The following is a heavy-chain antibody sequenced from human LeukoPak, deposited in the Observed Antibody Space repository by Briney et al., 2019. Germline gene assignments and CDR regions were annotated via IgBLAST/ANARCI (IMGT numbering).Heavy chain of an antibody. CDR3: ARDKDWAFDY. Sequence: GGSLRLSCAASGFPFSSYSMNWVRQAPGKGLEWLSYISRDSGATYYADSVRGRFSISRDNAKNSLHLQMNSLRDEDTAVYYCARDKDWAFDYWGQGALVTVSS. J-gene: IGHJ4*02. D-gene: IGHD3-9*01. V-gene: IGHV3-48*02. CDR1: GFPFSSYS. CDR2: ISRDSGAT.